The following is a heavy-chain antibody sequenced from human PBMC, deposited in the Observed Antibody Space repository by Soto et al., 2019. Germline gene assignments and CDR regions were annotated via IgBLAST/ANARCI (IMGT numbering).Heavy chain of an antibody. CDR2: IIPIGGTP. CDR1: GRTFNNYA. Sequence: QVQLVQSGAEVKKPGSSVKVSCKASGRTFNNYAISWVRQAPGIGFEWLGVIIPIGGTPEHAQKFQGRVTISADESTNTASMELSSLRSEDTAVYYCATNYYDGSGHYFIFEHWGQGTLVTVSS. V-gene: IGHV1-69*01. CDR3: ATNYYDGSGHYFIFEH. D-gene: IGHD3-22*01. J-gene: IGHJ4*02.